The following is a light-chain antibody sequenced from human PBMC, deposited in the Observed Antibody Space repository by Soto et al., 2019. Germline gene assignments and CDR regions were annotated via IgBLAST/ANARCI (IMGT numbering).Light chain of an antibody. V-gene: IGKV3-20*01. Sequence: EIVLTQSPGTLSLSPEERATLSCRASQSVSNSYLAWYQQKPGQAPRLLIHGVSIRATGIPDRFSGSGSGTDFTLSISRLEPEDFAVYYCQLYGSSPWTFGQGTKVDIK. J-gene: IGKJ1*01. CDR3: QLYGSSPWT. CDR1: QSVSNSY. CDR2: GVS.